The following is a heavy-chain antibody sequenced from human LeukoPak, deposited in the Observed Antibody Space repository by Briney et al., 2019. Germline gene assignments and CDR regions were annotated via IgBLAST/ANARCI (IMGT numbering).Heavy chain of an antibody. CDR3: ATQSVPHPITMVRGVEDY. D-gene: IGHD3-10*01. CDR2: ISGSGGST. CDR1: GFTFSSYA. V-gene: IGHV3-23*01. Sequence: GGSLRLSCAASGFTFSSYAMSWVRQAPGKGLEWVSAISGSGGSTYYADSVKGRFTISRDNSKNTLYLQMNSLRAEGTAVYYCATQSVPHPITMVRGVEDYWGQGTLVTVSS. J-gene: IGHJ4*02.